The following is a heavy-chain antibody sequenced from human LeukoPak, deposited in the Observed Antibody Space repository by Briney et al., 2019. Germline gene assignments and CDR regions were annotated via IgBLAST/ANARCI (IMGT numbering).Heavy chain of an antibody. CDR1: GGSIGSYY. D-gene: IGHD2/OR15-2a*01. CDR2: IYYSGST. V-gene: IGHV4-59*01. J-gene: IGHJ2*01. Sequence: SETLSLTCTVSGGSIGSYYWSWIRQPPGKGLEWIGYIYYSGSTNYNPSLKSRVTISVDTSKNQFSLKLSSVTAADTAVYYCARDAAAPYLNNWYFELWGRGTLVTVSS. CDR3: ARDAAAPYLNNWYFEL.